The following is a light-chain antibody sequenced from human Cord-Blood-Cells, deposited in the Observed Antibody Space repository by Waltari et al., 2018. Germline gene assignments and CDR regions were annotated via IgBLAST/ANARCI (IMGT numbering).Light chain of an antibody. Sequence: QSVLTQPPSVSGAPGQRVTISCTGSSSTIGAGYAVPWYQQLPGTAPKLLIHGNSNRPSGVPDRFSGSKSGTSASLAITGLQAEDEADYYCQSYDSSLSGSVFGGGTKLTVL. V-gene: IGLV1-40*01. J-gene: IGLJ2*01. CDR3: QSYDSSLSGSV. CDR1: SSTIGAGYA. CDR2: GNS.